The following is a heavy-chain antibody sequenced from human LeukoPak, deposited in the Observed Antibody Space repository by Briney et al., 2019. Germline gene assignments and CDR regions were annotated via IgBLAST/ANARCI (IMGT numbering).Heavy chain of an antibody. V-gene: IGHV3-21*01. J-gene: IGHJ6*02. Sequence: GGSLRLSCAASGFTFSSYSMNWVRQAPGKGLEWVSSISSSSSYIYYADSVKGRFTISRDNAKNSLYLQMNSLRAEDTAVYYCARDGYEILTGAVSYGMDVWGQGTTVTVSS. CDR3: ARDGYEILTGAVSYGMDV. D-gene: IGHD3-9*01. CDR1: GFTFSSYS. CDR2: ISSSSSYI.